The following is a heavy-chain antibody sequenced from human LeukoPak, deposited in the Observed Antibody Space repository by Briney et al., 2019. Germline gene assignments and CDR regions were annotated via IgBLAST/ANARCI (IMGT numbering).Heavy chain of an antibody. CDR2: IYYSGST. D-gene: IGHD6-19*01. V-gene: IGHV4-59*01. J-gene: IGHJ4*02. CDR1: GGSISSYY. Sequence: SQTLSLTCTVSGGSISSYYWSCIRQPPGKGLEWIGYIYYSGSTNYNPSLKSRVTISVDTSKNQFSLKLSSVTAADTAVYYCARAGRSSGWYGRDYFDYWGQGTLVTVSS. CDR3: ARAGRSSGWYGRDYFDY.